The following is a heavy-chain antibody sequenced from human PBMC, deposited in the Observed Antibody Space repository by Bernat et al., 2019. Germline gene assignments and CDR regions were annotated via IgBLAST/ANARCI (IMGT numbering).Heavy chain of an antibody. V-gene: IGHV3-15*01. J-gene: IGHJ4*02. CDR2: IKSKTNGGTT. CDR3: TTVGDLWSGYYNY. Sequence: EVQLVASGGGLVKPGGSLRLSCAASGFTFSNAWMRWVRQAPGKGLEWVGRIKSKTNGGTTDYAAPVKGRLTISRDDAKDTLYLQMNSLKTDDTAIYYCTTVGDLWSGYYNYWGQGTLVTVSS. CDR1: GFTFSNAW. D-gene: IGHD3-3*01.